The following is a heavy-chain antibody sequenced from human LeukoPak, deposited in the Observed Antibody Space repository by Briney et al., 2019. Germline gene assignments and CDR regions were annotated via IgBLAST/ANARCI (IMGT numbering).Heavy chain of an antibody. Sequence: GGSLRLSCAASGFTFSSYTMNWVRQAPGKGLEWVSSISTSSSYIYFADSVKGRFTISRDNAKNSLSLQMHSLTAEDTAVYYCARESFAARWDWGQGTLVTVSS. V-gene: IGHV3-21*01. J-gene: IGHJ4*02. D-gene: IGHD6-6*01. CDR1: GFTFSSYT. CDR3: ARESFAARWD. CDR2: ISTSSSYI.